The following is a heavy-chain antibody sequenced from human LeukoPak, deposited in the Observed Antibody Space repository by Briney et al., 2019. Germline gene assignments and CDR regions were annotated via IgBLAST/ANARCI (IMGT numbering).Heavy chain of an antibody. D-gene: IGHD2-2*01. CDR2: IRSKANSYAT. CDR1: GFTFSGSA. Sequence: PGGSLRLSCAASGFTFSGSAMHWVRQASGKGLEWVGCIRSKANSYATAYAASVKGRFTISRDDSKNTAYLQMNSLKTEDTAVYYCTSRSRDIVVVPAAVDYYYMDVWGKGTTVTVSS. J-gene: IGHJ6*03. V-gene: IGHV3-73*01. CDR3: TSRSRDIVVVPAAVDYYYMDV.